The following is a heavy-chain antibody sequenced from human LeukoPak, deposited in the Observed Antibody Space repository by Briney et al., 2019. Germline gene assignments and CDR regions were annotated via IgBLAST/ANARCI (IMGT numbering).Heavy chain of an antibody. D-gene: IGHD2-15*01. J-gene: IGHJ6*02. CDR1: GYTFTRYG. V-gene: IGHV1-18*01. Sequence: ASVKVSCKASGYTFTRYGINWVRQAPGQGLEWRGWITTYNGNTNYAQKFRDRVTMTTDTSTSTAYMELRSLRSDDTAVYYCARGASLRRGHGLDVWGQGTTVTVSS. CDR2: ITTYNGNT. CDR3: ARGASLRRGHGLDV.